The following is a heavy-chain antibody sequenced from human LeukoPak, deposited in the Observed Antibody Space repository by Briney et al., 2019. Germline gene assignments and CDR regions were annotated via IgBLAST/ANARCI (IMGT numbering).Heavy chain of an antibody. V-gene: IGHV3-33*01. D-gene: IGHD3-22*01. CDR1: GFTFSSYG. J-gene: IGHJ4*02. Sequence: PGRSLRLSCAASGFTFSSYGMHWVRQAPGKGLEWVAVIWFDGTNRYYGDSVKGRFTISRDNSKNTLYLQMNSLRAEDTAVYYCARDIYDSSGYHYFDYWGQGTLVTVST. CDR3: ARDIYDSSGYHYFDY. CDR2: IWFDGTNR.